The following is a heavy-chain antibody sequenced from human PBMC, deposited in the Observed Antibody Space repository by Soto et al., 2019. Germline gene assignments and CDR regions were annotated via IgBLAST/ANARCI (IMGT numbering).Heavy chain of an antibody. D-gene: IGHD2-2*01. Sequence: GGSLRLSCAASGFTFSSYAMHWVRQAPGKGLEWVAVISYDGSNKYYADSVKGRFTISRDNSKNTLYLQMNSLRAEDTAVYYCARVDEQYQLLFFYYGMDVWGQGTTVTVSS. CDR3: ARVDEQYQLLFFYYGMDV. V-gene: IGHV3-30-3*01. J-gene: IGHJ6*02. CDR1: GFTFSSYA. CDR2: ISYDGSNK.